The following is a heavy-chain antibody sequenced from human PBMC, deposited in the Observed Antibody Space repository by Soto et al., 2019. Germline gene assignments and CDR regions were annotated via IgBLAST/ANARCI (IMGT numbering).Heavy chain of an antibody. CDR2: ISSGGQTI. CDR1: GFSLTSSE. V-gene: IGHV3-48*03. D-gene: IGHD3-3*01. CDR3: ARERPSSDFWSGYSFGMDV. J-gene: IGHJ6*02. Sequence: PGGSMRIGCAASGFSLTSSEMNWVRQAPGKGLEWVSYISSGGQTIYYADSVKGRFTISRDNAKNSLYLQMNSLRGEDAAVYYCARERPSSDFWSGYSFGMDVWGQGTTVTVSS.